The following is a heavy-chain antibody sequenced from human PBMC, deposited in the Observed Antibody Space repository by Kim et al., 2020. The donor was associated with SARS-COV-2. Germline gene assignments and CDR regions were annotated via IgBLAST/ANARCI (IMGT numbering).Heavy chain of an antibody. J-gene: IGHJ4*02. V-gene: IGHV4-34*01. Sequence: NYNPSLKSRVTISVDTSKNQFSLKMSSVTAADTGVYYCARGLADSGYYYWGQGTLVTVSS. D-gene: IGHD3-22*01. CDR3: ARGLADSGYYY.